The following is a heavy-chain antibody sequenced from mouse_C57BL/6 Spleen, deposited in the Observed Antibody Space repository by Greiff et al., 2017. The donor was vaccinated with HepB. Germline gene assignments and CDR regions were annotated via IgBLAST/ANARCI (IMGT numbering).Heavy chain of an antibody. Sequence: QVQLQQSGAELVRPGASVTLSCKASGYTFTDYEMHWVKQTPVHGLEWIGAIDPETGGTAYNQKFKGKAILTADKSSSTAYMELRSLTSEDSAVYYCTIYYGSSYDYFDYWGQGTTLTVSS. CDR1: GYTFTDYE. J-gene: IGHJ2*01. V-gene: IGHV1-15*01. D-gene: IGHD1-1*01. CDR2: IDPETGGT. CDR3: TIYYGSSYDYFDY.